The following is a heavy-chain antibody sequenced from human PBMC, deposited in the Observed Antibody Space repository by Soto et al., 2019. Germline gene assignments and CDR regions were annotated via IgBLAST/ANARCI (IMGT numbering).Heavy chain of an antibody. CDR3: ARDLVGYCSGGSCYWGSWFDP. Sequence: PSETLSLTCTVSGGSISSYYWSWIRQPAGKGLEWIGRIYTSGSTNYNPSLKSRVTMSVDTSKNQFSLKLSSVTAADTAVYYCARDLVGYCSGGSCYWGSWFDPWGQGTLVTVSS. J-gene: IGHJ5*02. CDR2: IYTSGST. CDR1: GGSISSYY. V-gene: IGHV4-4*07. D-gene: IGHD2-15*01.